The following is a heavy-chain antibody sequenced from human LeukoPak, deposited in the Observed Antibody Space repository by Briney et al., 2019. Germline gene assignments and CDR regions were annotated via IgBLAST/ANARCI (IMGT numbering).Heavy chain of an antibody. J-gene: IGHJ4*02. V-gene: IGHV3-7*01. D-gene: IGHD6-19*01. CDR3: ARDRRGWSGY. CDR1: GFTFSDYW. CDR2: ISEDGSEK. Sequence: GGSLRLSCAASGFTFSDYWMSRVRQAPGKGLEWVANISEDGSEKYYVDSVKGRFTISRDNAKNSLYLQMNSLRAEDTAVYYCARDRRGWSGYWGQGTPVTVSS.